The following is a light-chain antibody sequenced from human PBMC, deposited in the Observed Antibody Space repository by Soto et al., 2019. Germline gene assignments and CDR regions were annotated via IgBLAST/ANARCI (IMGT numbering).Light chain of an antibody. V-gene: IGLV3-9*01. J-gene: IGLJ1*01. CDR1: NIGRQT. Sequence: SYELTQPLSVSVALGQTARITCGGNNIGRQTVHWYQQKPGQAPVLVIYRDTNRPSGIPERFSGSNSGNTATLTISRAQDGDEADYYCQVWDSSAANVFGPGTKVTVL. CDR2: RDT. CDR3: QVWDSSAANV.